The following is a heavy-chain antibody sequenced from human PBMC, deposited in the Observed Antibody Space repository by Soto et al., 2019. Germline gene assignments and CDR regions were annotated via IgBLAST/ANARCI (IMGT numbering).Heavy chain of an antibody. Sequence: PSETLSLTCTVSGGSISSYYWSWIRQPPGKGLEWIGYIYYSGSTNYNPSLKSRVTISVDTSKNQFSLKLSSVTAADTAVYYCGRELDVDGYNYSFDYWGQGTLVTVSS. J-gene: IGHJ4*02. CDR2: IYYSGST. V-gene: IGHV4-59*01. CDR3: GRELDVDGYNYSFDY. CDR1: GGSISSYY. D-gene: IGHD5-12*01.